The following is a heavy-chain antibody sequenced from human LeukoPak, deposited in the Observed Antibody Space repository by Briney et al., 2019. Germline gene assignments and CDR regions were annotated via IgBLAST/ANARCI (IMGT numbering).Heavy chain of an antibody. D-gene: IGHD3-16*01. CDR2: IYYSGST. Sequence: SETLSLTCTVSGYSISSGYYWGWIRQPPGKGLEWIGSIYYSGSTYYNPSLKSRVTISVDTSKNQFSLKLSSVTAADTAVYYCARGWGNKYYFDYWGQGTLVTVSS. J-gene: IGHJ4*02. CDR1: GYSISSGYY. CDR3: ARGWGNKYYFDY. V-gene: IGHV4-38-2*02.